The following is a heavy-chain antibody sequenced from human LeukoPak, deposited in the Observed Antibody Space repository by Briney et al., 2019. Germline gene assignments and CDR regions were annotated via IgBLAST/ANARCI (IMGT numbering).Heavy chain of an antibody. CDR3: AKEVNYYDSSGYYYAYFDY. V-gene: IGHV3-23*01. J-gene: IGHJ4*02. D-gene: IGHD3-22*01. CDR1: GFTFSSYA. CDR2: ISGSGGST. Sequence: PGGSLRLSCAASGFTFSSYAMSWVRQAPGKGLEWVSAISGSGGSTYYADSVKGRFTISRDNSKNTLYLQMNSLRAEDTAVYYCAKEVNYYDSSGYYYAYFDYWGQGTLVTVSS.